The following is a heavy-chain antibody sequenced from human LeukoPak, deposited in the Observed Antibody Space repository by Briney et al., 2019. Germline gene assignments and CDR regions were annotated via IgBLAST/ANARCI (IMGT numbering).Heavy chain of an antibody. V-gene: IGHV3-74*01. J-gene: IGHJ4*02. CDR3: AREDSMIVAVDY. CDR1: GFTFSSYW. CDR2: INSDGSST. Sequence: PGGSLRLSCAASGFTFSSYWMHWVRQAPGKGLVWVSRINSDGSSTSYADSVKGRFTISRDNAKNTLYLQMNSLRAEDTAVYYCAREDSMIVAVDYWGRGTLVTVSS. D-gene: IGHD3-22*01.